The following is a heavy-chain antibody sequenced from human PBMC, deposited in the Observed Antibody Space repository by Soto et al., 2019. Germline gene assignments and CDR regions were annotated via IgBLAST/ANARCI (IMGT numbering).Heavy chain of an antibody. CDR2: ISYDGSNK. CDR3: ARWTHCISTSCYAGRAFDI. CDR1: GFTFSSYA. D-gene: IGHD2-2*01. J-gene: IGHJ3*02. V-gene: IGHV3-30-3*01. Sequence: GGSLRLSCAASGFTFSSYAMHWVRQAPGKGLEWVAVISYDGSNKYYADSVKGRFTISRDNSKNTLYLQMNSLRAEDTAVYYCARWTHCISTSCYAGRAFDIWGQGTMVTVSS.